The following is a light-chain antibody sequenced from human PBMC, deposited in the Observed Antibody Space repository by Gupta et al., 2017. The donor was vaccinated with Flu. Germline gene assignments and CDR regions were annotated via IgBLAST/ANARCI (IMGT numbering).Light chain of an antibody. J-gene: IGKJ1*01. CDR3: RQDNNYPWT. CDR1: QSISSW. Sequence: PSTLSASVGDRVTITCRASQSISSWLAWYQQKPGQAPNVLIYKSSALESGVPSRFSGSGSGTDFTLTISSLQPDDFATYYCRQDNNYPWTFGQGTKVEIK. V-gene: IGKV1-5*03. CDR2: KSS.